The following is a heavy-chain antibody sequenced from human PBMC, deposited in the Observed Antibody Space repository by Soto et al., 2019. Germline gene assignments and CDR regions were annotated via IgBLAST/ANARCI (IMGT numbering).Heavy chain of an antibody. V-gene: IGHV1-69*06. D-gene: IGHD3-10*01. Sequence: SVKVSCKASGGTFSSYAISWVRQAPGQGLEWMGGIIPIFGTAKYAQKFQGRVTITADRCTSTAYMELRSLRSEDTAVYYCARDPLIEVRGVIIPVLQFDYWGQGTLVTVSS. CDR2: IIPIFGTA. J-gene: IGHJ4*02. CDR3: ARDPLIEVRGVIIPVLQFDY. CDR1: GGTFSSYA.